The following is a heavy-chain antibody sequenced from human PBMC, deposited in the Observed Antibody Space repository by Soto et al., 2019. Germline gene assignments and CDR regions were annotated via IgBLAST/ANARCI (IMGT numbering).Heavy chain of an antibody. CDR1: GGIFSTYA. Sequence: QVQLVQSGAEVKKPGSSVKVSCKASGGIFSTYAIRWLRQAPGQGLEWMGGIIPLFGTPNYAQRFQGRVTITADESTSTAYMELSRLRSEDTAVYYCARDRDDYGSGNYYNRIDFWGQGTQVTVSS. J-gene: IGHJ4*02. V-gene: IGHV1-69*01. CDR3: ARDRDDYGSGNYYNRIDF. CDR2: IIPLFGTP. D-gene: IGHD3-10*01.